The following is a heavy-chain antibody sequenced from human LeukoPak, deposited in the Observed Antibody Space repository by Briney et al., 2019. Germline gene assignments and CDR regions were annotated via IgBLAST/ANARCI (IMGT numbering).Heavy chain of an antibody. J-gene: IGHJ4*02. CDR2: ISAYNGNT. CDR1: GYTFTSYG. D-gene: IGHD3-3*01. V-gene: IGHV1-18*01. Sequence: ASVKVSCKASGYTFTSYGNSWVRQAPGQGLEWMGWISAYNGNTNYAQKLQGRVTMTTDTSTSTAYMELRSLRSDDTAVYYCARQYYDFWSGYYRPFDYWGQGTLVTVSS. CDR3: ARQYYDFWSGYYRPFDY.